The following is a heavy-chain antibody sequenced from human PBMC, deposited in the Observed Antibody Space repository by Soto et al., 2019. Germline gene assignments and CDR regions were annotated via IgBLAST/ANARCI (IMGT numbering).Heavy chain of an antibody. V-gene: IGHV3-9*01. CDR3: AKDMDPTSPAARLGAFDI. Sequence: GGSLRLSCAASGFTFDDYAMHWVRQAPGKGLEWVSGISWYSGSIGYADSVKGRFTISRDNAKNSLYLQMNSLRAEDTALYYCAKDMDPTSPAARLGAFDIWGQGTMVTVSS. D-gene: IGHD6-6*01. CDR2: ISWYSGSI. J-gene: IGHJ3*02. CDR1: GFTFDDYA.